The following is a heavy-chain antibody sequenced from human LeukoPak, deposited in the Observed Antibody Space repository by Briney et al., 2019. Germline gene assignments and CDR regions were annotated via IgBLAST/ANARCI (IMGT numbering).Heavy chain of an antibody. V-gene: IGHV1-58*01. D-gene: IGHD6-19*01. CDR3: AAVSQIAVAGTGDY. Sequence: SVKVSCKASGFTFTSSAVQWVRQARGQRLEWIGWIVVGSGNTNYAQKFQERVTITRDMSTSTAYMELSSRRSEDTAVYYCAAVSQIAVAGTGDYWGQGTLVTVSS. J-gene: IGHJ4*02. CDR2: IVVGSGNT. CDR1: GFTFTSSA.